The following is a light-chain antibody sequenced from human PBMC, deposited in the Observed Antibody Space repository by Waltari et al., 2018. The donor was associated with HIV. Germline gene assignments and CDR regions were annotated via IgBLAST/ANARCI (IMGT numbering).Light chain of an antibody. V-gene: IGLV1-40*01. CDR3: QSYDSNLSGL. CDR2: VNS. CDR1: SSNIGAGYD. Sequence: QSELTQPPSVSAAPGQGVTISCTGSSSNIGAGYDVHWYQQVPGRAPKVVIYVNSNRRSGVLDRFSGSKSGSSASLVITGLQSEDEADYYCQSYDSNLSGLFGGGTKLTVL. J-gene: IGLJ2*01.